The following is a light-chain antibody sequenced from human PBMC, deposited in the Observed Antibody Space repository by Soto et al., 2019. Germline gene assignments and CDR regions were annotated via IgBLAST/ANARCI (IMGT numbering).Light chain of an antibody. CDR2: KAS. J-gene: IGKJ2*01. Sequence: IRMTQSPSSLSASVGDRVTITCRASQKINRWLAWYQQKPGKAPNLLIHKASILESGVPSRFSGGGSGTEFALTISGLQPDDFAVYFCQQYDDTWHTFGQGTKVDNK. CDR1: QKINRW. CDR3: QQYDDTWHT. V-gene: IGKV1-5*03.